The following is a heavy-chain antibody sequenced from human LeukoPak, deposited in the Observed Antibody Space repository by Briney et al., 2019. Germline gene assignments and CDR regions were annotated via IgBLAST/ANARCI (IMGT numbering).Heavy chain of an antibody. D-gene: IGHD5-18*01. CDR2: IYSGGST. CDR1: GFTVSSNS. CDR3: IYGYTLDF. Sequence: GGSLRLSCAASGFTVSSNSINWVRQAPGKGLEWVSVIYSGGSTNYADSVKGRFTISRDNSKNTLYLQMNSLRAEDTAVYYCIYGYTLDFWGQGTLLTVSS. J-gene: IGHJ4*02. V-gene: IGHV3-53*01.